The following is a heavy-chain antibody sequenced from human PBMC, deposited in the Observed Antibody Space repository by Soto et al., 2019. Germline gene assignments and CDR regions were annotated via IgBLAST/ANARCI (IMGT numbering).Heavy chain of an antibody. D-gene: IGHD3-9*01. J-gene: IGHJ4*02. V-gene: IGHV3-33*01. CDR2: IWYDGSNE. Sequence: PGGPLRPSCEPPGFPFSTYGMNGVPKPPGKGREGVAFIWYDGSNESYEDSVKGRFTISRDNSKNTLYLQMNSLRAEDTAVYYCARDFFNEYYDILTGPFDYWGQGNLVTVS. CDR1: GFPFSTYG. CDR3: ARDFFNEYYDILTGPFDY.